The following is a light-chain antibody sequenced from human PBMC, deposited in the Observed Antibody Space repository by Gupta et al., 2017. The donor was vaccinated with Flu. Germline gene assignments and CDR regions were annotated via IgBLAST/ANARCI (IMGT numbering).Light chain of an antibody. J-gene: IGKJ2*01. CDR3: QHDCSSPFN. Sequence: EIVLTQSPGTLSLSPGERATLSCRASQSVSSSYLAWYQQKPGQAPRLLIYGASSRATGIPDRFSGSGSGTEFTLTISRREPEDFAVYYCQHDCSSPFNFGQGTKMEIK. CDR1: QSVSSSY. CDR2: GAS. V-gene: IGKV3-20*01.